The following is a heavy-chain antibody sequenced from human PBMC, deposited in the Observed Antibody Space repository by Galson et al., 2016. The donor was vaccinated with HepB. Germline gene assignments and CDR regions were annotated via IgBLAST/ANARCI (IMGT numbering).Heavy chain of an antibody. Sequence: SLRLSCAGSGFTFSLYGMNWVRHTPGKGLEWVSSISSGGSHSHYADSVKGRFTISRDNAQNSLYLQMNNLRAEDTATYSCTRDPQGGDTYYYHSSGYYYIDWGQGTLVTVSS. CDR2: ISSGGSHS. CDR3: TRDPQGGDTYYYHSSGYYYID. J-gene: IGHJ4*02. D-gene: IGHD3-22*01. V-gene: IGHV3-21*01. CDR1: GFTFSLYG.